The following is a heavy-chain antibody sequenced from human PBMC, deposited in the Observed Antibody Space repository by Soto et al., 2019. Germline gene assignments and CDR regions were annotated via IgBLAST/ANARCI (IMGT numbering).Heavy chain of an antibody. D-gene: IGHD3-16*01. Sequence: VGSLRLSCAVSGFTFSSYAMKWARQAPSKGLEWVAVISYDGSNKYYADSVKGRFTISRDNSKNTLYLQMNSLRAEDTTVYYCARDWGKAYYSYGMDVWGQGTTVTVS. V-gene: IGHV3-30-3*01. J-gene: IGHJ6*02. CDR2: ISYDGSNK. CDR3: ARDWGKAYYSYGMDV. CDR1: GFTFSSYA.